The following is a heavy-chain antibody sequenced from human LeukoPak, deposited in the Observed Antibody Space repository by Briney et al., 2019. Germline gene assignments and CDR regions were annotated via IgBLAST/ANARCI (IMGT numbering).Heavy chain of an antibody. V-gene: IGHV3-49*03. D-gene: IGHD7-27*01. CDR1: GFTFGDNA. CDR3: TRGPWGDY. J-gene: IGHJ4*02. CDR2: IRGKVYGGTT. Sequence: GGSLRLSCTASGFTFGDNAMSWFRQAPGKWLEWVSFIRGKVYGGTTEYAASVKGRFTISRDDSKSIAYLQMNSLKIEDTAVYYCTRGPWGDYWGQGTLVTVSS.